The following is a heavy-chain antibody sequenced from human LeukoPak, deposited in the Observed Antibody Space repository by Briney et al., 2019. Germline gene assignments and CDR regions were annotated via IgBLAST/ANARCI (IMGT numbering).Heavy chain of an antibody. CDR2: IDYSGTT. D-gene: IGHD2-2*01. V-gene: IGHV4-30-4*01. CDR3: GGGLGYCSSTRCPPDS. CDR1: GVSITGNDQF. J-gene: IGHJ5*01. Sequence: PSETLSLTCTVSGVSITGNDQFWSWIRQPPGKGLEWIGYIDYSGTTYYNPSLKGRVNMSRDTSKNQFSLNLNSVTAADTAFYYYGGGLGYCSSTRCPPDSWGQGTLVTVSS.